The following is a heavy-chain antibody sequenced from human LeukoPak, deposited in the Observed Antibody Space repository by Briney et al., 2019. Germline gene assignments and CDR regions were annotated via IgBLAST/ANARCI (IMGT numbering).Heavy chain of an antibody. D-gene: IGHD3-22*01. J-gene: IGHJ4*02. CDR3: ARGQDYYDSSGYSANFDY. Sequence: ASVKVSCKASGYTFTSYYMHWVRQAPGQGLEWMGIINPSTGSTGYAQKFEGRVTMTRDMSTSTVYMELSSLRSEDTAVYFCARGQDYYDSSGYSANFDYWGQGTLVAVSS. V-gene: IGHV1-46*01. CDR1: GYTFTSYY. CDR2: INPSTGST.